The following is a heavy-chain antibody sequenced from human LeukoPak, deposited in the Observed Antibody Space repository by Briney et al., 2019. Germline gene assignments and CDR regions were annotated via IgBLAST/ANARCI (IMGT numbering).Heavy chain of an antibody. CDR3: ARVSVYCGGDCYSRYYYYMDV. Sequence: PGGSLRLSCAASGFTFSSYSMNWVRQAPGKGLEWVSSISSSSSYIYYADSVKGRFTISRDNAKNSLYLQMNSLRAEDTAVYYCARVSVYCGGDCYSRYYYYMDVWGKGTTVTVSS. J-gene: IGHJ6*03. D-gene: IGHD2-21*01. CDR1: GFTFSSYS. V-gene: IGHV3-21*01. CDR2: ISSSSSYI.